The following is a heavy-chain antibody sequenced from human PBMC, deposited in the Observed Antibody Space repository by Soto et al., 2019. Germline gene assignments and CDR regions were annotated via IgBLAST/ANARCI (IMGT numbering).Heavy chain of an antibody. CDR3: ARHTSGWHYYDY. CDR2: ISGSSRYT. CDR1: GFNFSDHY. Sequence: GGPRLSCAASGFNFSDHYMNWIRQAPGKGLEWVSYISGSSRYTNFADSVKGRFTISRDNAKNSLYLQMNSLRAEDTAVYYCARHTSGWHYYDYWGQGTPVTVSS. J-gene: IGHJ4*02. V-gene: IGHV3-11*06. D-gene: IGHD6-19*01.